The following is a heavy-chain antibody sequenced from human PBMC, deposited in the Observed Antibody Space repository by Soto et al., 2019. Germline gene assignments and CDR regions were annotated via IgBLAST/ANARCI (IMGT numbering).Heavy chain of an antibody. CDR2: INPNSKNI. CDR1: GYTFTNYD. CDR3: ARGAGSSRDGFDI. V-gene: IGHV1-8*01. J-gene: IGHJ3*02. Sequence: ASVKVSCKXSGYTFTNYDVHWVRQATGQGLEWMGWINPNSKNIGYAEKFQGRLTMTRDTSISTDYMELSSLRSEDTAMYYCARGAGSSRDGFDIWGQGTMVTVSS. D-gene: IGHD1-26*01.